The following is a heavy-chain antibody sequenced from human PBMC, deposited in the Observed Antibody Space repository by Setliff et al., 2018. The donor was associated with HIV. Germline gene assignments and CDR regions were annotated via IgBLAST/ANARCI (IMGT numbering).Heavy chain of an antibody. CDR1: GGSISRGSYY. CDR3: AREDGEYTSSPRWFDP. Sequence: SETLSLTCTVSGGSISRGSYYWSWIRQPAGKGLEWIGRIYTSGSIHYNRSLKSRVTISVDTSKNQFSLKVSSVNAPDTAVYFCAREDGEYTSSPRWFDPWGQGTQVTVSS. J-gene: IGHJ5*02. V-gene: IGHV4-61*02. CDR2: IYTSGSI. D-gene: IGHD6-13*01.